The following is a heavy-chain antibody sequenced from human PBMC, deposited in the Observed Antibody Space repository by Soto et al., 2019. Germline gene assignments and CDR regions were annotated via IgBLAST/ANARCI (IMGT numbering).Heavy chain of an antibody. D-gene: IGHD2-15*01. CDR3: AGGLCSGGSCSVDY. CDR1: GGSISSSSYY. Sequence: QLQLQESGPGLVKPSETLSLTCTVSGGSISSSSYYWGWIRQPPGKGLEGIGSIYYSGSTYYNPYLTSRVTISVATSKNQFALRLSSVTAADTAVYYCAGGLCSGGSCSVDYWGQGTLVTVSS. J-gene: IGHJ4*02. CDR2: IYYSGST. V-gene: IGHV4-39*01.